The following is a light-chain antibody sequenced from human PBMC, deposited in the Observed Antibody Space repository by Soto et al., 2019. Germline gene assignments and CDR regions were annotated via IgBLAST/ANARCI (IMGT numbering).Light chain of an antibody. CDR2: GNS. J-gene: IGLJ2*01. CDR1: SSNIGAGYD. V-gene: IGLV1-40*01. CDR3: QSYESSLYVV. Sequence: QSVLTQPPSVSGAPGQRVTISCTGSSSNIGAGYDVHWYQHLPGTAPKLLIYGNSNRPSGVPDRFSGSKSGTSASLAITGLQAEDEADYYCQSYESSLYVVFGGGTKLTVL.